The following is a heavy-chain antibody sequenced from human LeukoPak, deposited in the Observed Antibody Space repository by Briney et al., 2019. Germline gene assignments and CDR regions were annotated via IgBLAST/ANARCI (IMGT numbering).Heavy chain of an antibody. Sequence: GGSLRLSCAASGFTFSSYEMNWVRQAPGKGLEWVSYISSSGSTIYYADSVKGRLTISRDNAKNSLYLQMNSLRAEDTAVYYCAREGWKPGRNDAFDIWGQGTLVTVSS. D-gene: IGHD3-10*01. CDR1: GFTFSSYE. V-gene: IGHV3-48*03. J-gene: IGHJ3*02. CDR2: ISSSGSTI. CDR3: AREGWKPGRNDAFDI.